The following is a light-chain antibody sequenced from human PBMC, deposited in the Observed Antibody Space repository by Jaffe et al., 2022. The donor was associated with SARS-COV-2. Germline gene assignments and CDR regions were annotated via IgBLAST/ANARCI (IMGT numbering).Light chain of an antibody. Sequence: QSALTQPASVSGSPGQSVTISCTGTSSDVGGYNYVSWYQQHPGKAPKLLIYDVSVRPSGVSYRFSGSKSGNTASLTISGLQAEDEADYFCNSYTSSSTLVLFGGGTKLTVL. CDR3: NSYTSSSTLVL. J-gene: IGLJ2*01. CDR1: SSDVGGYNY. CDR2: DVS. V-gene: IGLV2-14*03.